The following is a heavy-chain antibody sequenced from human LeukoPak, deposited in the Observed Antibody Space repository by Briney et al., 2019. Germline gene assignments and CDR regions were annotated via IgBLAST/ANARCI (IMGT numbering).Heavy chain of an antibody. CDR3: ARGRDSRGYQFMGFDS. D-gene: IGHD3-22*01. J-gene: IGHJ4*02. Sequence: PSETLSLTCTVSGGSISSGNYYWSWIRQPAGKGLEWIGRIWADGAPTYRPPLKSRVTISVDTSKNQFSLRLSSVTAADTAVYYCARGRDSRGYQFMGFDSWGQGTLVTVSS. CDR1: GGSISSGNYY. V-gene: IGHV4-61*02. CDR2: IWADGAP.